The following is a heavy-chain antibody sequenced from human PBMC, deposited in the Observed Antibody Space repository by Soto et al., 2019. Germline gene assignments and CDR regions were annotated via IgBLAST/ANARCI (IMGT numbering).Heavy chain of an antibody. V-gene: IGHV1-18*01. J-gene: IGHJ4*02. D-gene: IGHD3-22*01. CDR2: ISAYNGNT. CDR3: ARDPGYDSSGYYPLGFDY. Sequence: QVPLVQSGAEVKKPGASVKVSCKASGYTFTSYGISWVRQAPGQGLEWMGWISAYNGNTNYAQKLQGRVTMTTDTSTSTAYMELRSLRSDDTAGYYCARDPGYDSSGYYPLGFDYGGQGTLVTVSS. CDR1: GYTFTSYG.